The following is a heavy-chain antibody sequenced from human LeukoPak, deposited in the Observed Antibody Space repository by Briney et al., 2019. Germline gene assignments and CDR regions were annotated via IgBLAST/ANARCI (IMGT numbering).Heavy chain of an antibody. Sequence: GGSLRLSCAASGFTFSSYAMHWVRQAPGKGLEWVAVISYDGSNKYYADSVKGRFTISRDNSKNTLYLQMNSLRAEDTAVYYCASGAAAGPALLQHWGQGTLVTVSS. CDR2: ISYDGSNK. V-gene: IGHV3-30*01. CDR1: GFTFSSYA. D-gene: IGHD6-13*01. CDR3: ASGAAAGPALLQH. J-gene: IGHJ1*01.